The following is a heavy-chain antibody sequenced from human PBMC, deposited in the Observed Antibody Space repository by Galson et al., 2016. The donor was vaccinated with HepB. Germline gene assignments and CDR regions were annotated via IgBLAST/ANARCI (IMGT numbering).Heavy chain of an antibody. J-gene: IGHJ3*01. CDR1: GGTFSSFV. Sequence: SVKVSCKASGGTFSSFVINWVRQAPGQGLEWMGGIIPIFDTANYAQKFQGRVTITADESTSTAYMELSSLRSEDTAVYFCARDPPSSWYEVLADGVTGHDDFDLWGQGTMVTGSS. CDR2: IIPIFDTA. CDR3: ARDPPSSWYEVLADGVTGHDDFDL. V-gene: IGHV1-69*13. D-gene: IGHD3-9*01.